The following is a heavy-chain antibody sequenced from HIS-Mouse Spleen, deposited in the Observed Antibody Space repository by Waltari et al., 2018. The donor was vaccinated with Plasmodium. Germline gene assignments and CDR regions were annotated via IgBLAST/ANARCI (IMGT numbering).Heavy chain of an antibody. CDR1: GYSIRSGYY. Sequence: QVQLQESGPGLVKPSETLSLPCTVPGYSIRSGYYWGWIRHPPGKGLEWIGSIYHSGSTYYNPSLKSRVTISVDTSKNQFSLKLSSVTAADTAVYYCARSLGIASSYWYFDLWGRGTLVTVSS. V-gene: IGHV4-38-2*02. CDR3: ARSLGIASSYWYFDL. CDR2: IYHSGST. D-gene: IGHD2-15*01. J-gene: IGHJ2*01.